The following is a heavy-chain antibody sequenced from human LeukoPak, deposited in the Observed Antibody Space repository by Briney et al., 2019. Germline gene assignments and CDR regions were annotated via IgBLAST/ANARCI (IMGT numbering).Heavy chain of an antibody. CDR3: ARERLISYCGGDCFTDAFDI. D-gene: IGHD2-21*02. CDR1: GGSISSGGYY. V-gene: IGHV4-31*03. CDR2: IYYSGST. Sequence: SQTLSLTCTVSGGSISSGGYYWSWIRQHPGKGLEWIGYIYYSGSTYYNPSLKSRVTISVDTSKNQFCLKLSSVTAADTAVYYCARERLISYCGGDCFTDAFDIWGQGTMVTVSS. J-gene: IGHJ3*02.